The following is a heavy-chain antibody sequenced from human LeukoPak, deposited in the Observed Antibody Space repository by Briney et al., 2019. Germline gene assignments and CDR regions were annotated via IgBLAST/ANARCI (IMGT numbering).Heavy chain of an antibody. V-gene: IGHV4-59*01. CDR3: TRGGDDWYAFDI. Sequence: SETLSLTCTVSGGSISYYYWSWIRQPPGKGLEWVGYIYYSGSTKYNPSLRSRVTISVDTSKNQFSLKLSSVTAADTAVYYCTRGGDDWYAFDIWGQGRMVIVSS. CDR1: GGSISYYY. J-gene: IGHJ3*02. CDR2: IYYSGST. D-gene: IGHD3-9*01.